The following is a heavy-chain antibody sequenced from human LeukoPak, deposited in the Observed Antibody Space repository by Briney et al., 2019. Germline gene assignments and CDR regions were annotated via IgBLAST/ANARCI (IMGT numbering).Heavy chain of an antibody. Sequence: GGSLRLSCAASGFSIRTYWMSWVRQAPGKGLEWVANIKQDGSEKNSVDSVKGRFTISRDNSKNTLYLQMNSLRPEDTAVYHCARDRLPSDQDDFDYWGQGTLVTVSS. D-gene: IGHD3-3*01. CDR2: IKQDGSEK. J-gene: IGHJ4*02. CDR3: ARDRLPSDQDDFDY. V-gene: IGHV3-7*01. CDR1: GFSIRTYW.